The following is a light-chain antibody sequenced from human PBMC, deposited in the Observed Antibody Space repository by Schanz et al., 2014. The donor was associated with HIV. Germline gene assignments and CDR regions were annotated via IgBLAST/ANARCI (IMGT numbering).Light chain of an antibody. V-gene: IGKV1-5*03. CDR3: QQYSDFSIT. J-gene: IGKJ5*01. CDR2: KAS. Sequence: QMIQSPSTLSASVGDRVTITCRASQNIGTWLAWYQQRPGKAPNLLIYKASNLHTGVPSRFSGSGSGTEFSLTITGLLPDDFATYFCQQYSDFSITFGQGTRLEIK. CDR1: QNIGTW.